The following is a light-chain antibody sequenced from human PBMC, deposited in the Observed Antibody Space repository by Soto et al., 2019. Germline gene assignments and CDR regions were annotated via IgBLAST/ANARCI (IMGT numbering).Light chain of an antibody. CDR1: QSISSW. J-gene: IGKJ1*01. CDR2: QAS. V-gene: IGKV1-5*03. Sequence: DIQMTQSPSTLSASVGDRVTITCRASQSISSWLAWYQQKPGKAPKLLIYQASSLASGVPSRFSDSGSGTELTLTIRSLQPDDFAIYYCQQYNRDWTFGQGTKVDIK. CDR3: QQYNRDWT.